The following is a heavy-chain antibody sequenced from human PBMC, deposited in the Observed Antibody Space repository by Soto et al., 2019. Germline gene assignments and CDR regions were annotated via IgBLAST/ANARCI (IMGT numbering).Heavy chain of an antibody. V-gene: IGHV5-51*01. D-gene: IGHD3-3*01. Sequence: GESLKISCKGSGYSFTSYWIGWVRQMPGKGLEWMGIIYPGDSDTRYSPSFQGQVTISADKSISTAYLQWSSLKASDTAMYYCARGPGGFLEWLDYFDYWGQGTLVTVSS. CDR3: ARGPGGFLEWLDYFDY. J-gene: IGHJ4*02. CDR2: IYPGDSDT. CDR1: GYSFTSYW.